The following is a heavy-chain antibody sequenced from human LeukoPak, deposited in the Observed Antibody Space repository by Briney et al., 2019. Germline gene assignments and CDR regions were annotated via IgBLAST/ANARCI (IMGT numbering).Heavy chain of an antibody. V-gene: IGHV4-39*01. Sequence: PSDTLSLTCSVSGDSISTYYWGWIRQPPGKGLEWIGSIYYSGSTYYNPSLKSRVTISVDTSKNQFSLKLNSVTAADTAVYYCARHSITVAGFDYWGQGTLVTVSS. D-gene: IGHD6-19*01. J-gene: IGHJ4*02. CDR2: IYYSGST. CDR3: ARHSITVAGFDY. CDR1: GDSISTYY.